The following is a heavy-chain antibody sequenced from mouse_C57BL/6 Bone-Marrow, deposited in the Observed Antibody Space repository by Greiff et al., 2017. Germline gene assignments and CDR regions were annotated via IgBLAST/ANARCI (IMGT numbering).Heavy chain of an antibody. CDR2: INYDGSST. J-gene: IGHJ4*01. CDR3: ARDLGMDY. V-gene: IGHV5-16*01. D-gene: IGHD4-1*01. Sequence: EVQVVESEGGLVQPGSSMKLSCTASGFTFSDYYMAWVRQVPEKGLEWVANINYDGSSTYYLDSLKSRFMISRDNAKNILYLQMSSLKSEDTATYYCARDLGMDYWGQGTSVTVSS. CDR1: GFTFSDYY.